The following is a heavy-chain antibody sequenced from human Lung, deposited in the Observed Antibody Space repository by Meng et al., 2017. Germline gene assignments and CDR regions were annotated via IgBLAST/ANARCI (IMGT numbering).Heavy chain of an antibody. D-gene: IGHD4-11*01. CDR3: ARGPTTMAHDFDY. J-gene: IGHJ4*02. CDR2: INHSGST. Sequence: QVPLQPWGAGLLTPSVPLSLTVVVSGGSFSDYDWSWIRQPPGKGLEWIGEINHSGSTNYNPSLESRATISVDTSQNNLSLKLSFLTAADSAVYYWARGPTTMAHDFDYWGQGTLVTVSS. CDR1: GGSFSDYD. V-gene: IGHV4-34*01.